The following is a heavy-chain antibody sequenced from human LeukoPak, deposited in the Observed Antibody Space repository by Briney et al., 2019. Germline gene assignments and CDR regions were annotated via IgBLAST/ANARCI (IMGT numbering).Heavy chain of an antibody. J-gene: IGHJ5*02. CDR2: IYYSGST. Sequence: SETLSLTCTVSGGSISSYYWSWIRQPPGKGLEWIGYIYYSGSTNYNPSLKSRVTISVDTSKNQFSLKLSSVTAADTAVYYCARAVLIYYGSGSYDWFDPWGQGTLVTVSS. V-gene: IGHV4-59*01. CDR3: ARAVLIYYGSGSYDWFDP. D-gene: IGHD3-10*01. CDR1: GGSISSYY.